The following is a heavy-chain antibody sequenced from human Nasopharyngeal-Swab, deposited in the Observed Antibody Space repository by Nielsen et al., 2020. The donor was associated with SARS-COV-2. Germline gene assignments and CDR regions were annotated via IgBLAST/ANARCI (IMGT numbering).Heavy chain of an antibody. J-gene: IGHJ5*02. CDR2: ISTGPTVI. V-gene: IGHV3-48*01. Sequence: WIRQPPGKGLEWLSYISTGPTVIYYADSVKGRFTISRDNAKNSLYLQMNSLRVEDTAVYYCASGTYYGSYDPWGQGTLVTVSS. CDR3: ASGTYYGSYDP. D-gene: IGHD3-16*01.